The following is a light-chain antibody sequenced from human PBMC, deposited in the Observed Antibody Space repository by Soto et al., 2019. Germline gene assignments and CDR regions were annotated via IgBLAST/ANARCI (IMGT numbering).Light chain of an antibody. CDR3: LQHDSYPRT. Sequence: DIQMTQSPSAMSASVGDRVTITCRASQNIGSSLAWFQQKPGKVPKRLIHTTSTLESGVPSRFSGSGSVTEFTLTTSSLQPEDFATYYCLQHDSYPRTFGPGTKVDIK. V-gene: IGKV1-17*03. J-gene: IGKJ3*01. CDR2: TTS. CDR1: QNIGSS.